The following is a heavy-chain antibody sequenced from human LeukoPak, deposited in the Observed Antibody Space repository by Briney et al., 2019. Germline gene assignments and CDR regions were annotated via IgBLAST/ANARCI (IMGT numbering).Heavy chain of an antibody. CDR3: ARGGPGFSSSWYGNWFDP. CDR2: ISTYNGDT. CDR1: GYTFTTYH. D-gene: IGHD6-13*01. V-gene: IGHV1-18*01. Sequence: ASVKVSCKASGYTFTTYHIIWVRQAPGQGLEWMGWISTYNGDTNYTQKLQGRVTMTTETSTNTAYMELRGLRSDDTAVYFCARGGPGFSSSWYGNWFDPWGQGTLVTVSS. J-gene: IGHJ5*02.